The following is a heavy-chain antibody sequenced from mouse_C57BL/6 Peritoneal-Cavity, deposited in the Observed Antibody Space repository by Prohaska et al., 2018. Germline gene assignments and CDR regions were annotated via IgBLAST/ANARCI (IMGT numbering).Heavy chain of an antibody. V-gene: IGHV5-17*01. CDR3: ATPYYGSSSYWYFDV. CDR2: ISSGSSTI. CDR1: GFTFSDSG. D-gene: IGHD1-1*01. J-gene: IGHJ1*03. Sequence: EVPLVESGGGLVKPGGSLKLSCAASGFTFSDSGMHWVRQAPEKGLEWFGYISSGSSTIYYADTVKGRFTISRDNAKNTLFLQMTSLRSEDTAMYYCATPYYGSSSYWYFDVWGTGTTVTVSS.